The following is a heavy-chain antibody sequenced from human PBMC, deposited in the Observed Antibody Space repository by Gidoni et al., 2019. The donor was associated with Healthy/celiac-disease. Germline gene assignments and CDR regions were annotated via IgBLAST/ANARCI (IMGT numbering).Heavy chain of an antibody. CDR2: IYYSGST. J-gene: IGHJ4*02. Sequence: QVQLQESGPGLVKPSETLSLTCTVSGGSISSYYWSWIRQLPGKGLEWIGYIYYSGSTNYNPSLKSRVTISVDTSKNQFSLKLSSVTAADTAVYYCARARGQWLGDYFDYWGQGTLVTVSS. D-gene: IGHD6-19*01. CDR3: ARARGQWLGDYFDY. CDR1: GGSISSYY. V-gene: IGHV4-59*01.